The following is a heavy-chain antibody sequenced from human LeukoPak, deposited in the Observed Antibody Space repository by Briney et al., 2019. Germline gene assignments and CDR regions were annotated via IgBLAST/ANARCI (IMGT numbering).Heavy chain of an antibody. J-gene: IGHJ3*02. CDR2: INPNSGGT. CDR1: GYTFSAYY. CDR3: ARDYYDSSGFGAFDI. Sequence: ASVKVSCKASGYTFSAYYMHWVRQAPGQGLEWMGWINPNSGGTNYAQKFQGRVTMTRDTSISTAYMELSRLRSDDTAVYYCARDYYDSSGFGAFDIWGQGTMVTVSS. D-gene: IGHD3-22*01. V-gene: IGHV1-2*02.